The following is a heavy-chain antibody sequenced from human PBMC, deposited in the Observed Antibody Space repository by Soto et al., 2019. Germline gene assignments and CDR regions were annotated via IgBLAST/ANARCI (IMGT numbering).Heavy chain of an antibody. D-gene: IGHD6-19*01. CDR1: GFTFSSSA. V-gene: IGHV3-23*01. J-gene: IGHJ5*02. CDR2: IRGTNGNT. Sequence: EVQLLASGGGLVQPGGSLRLSCAASGFTFSSSAMSWVRQAPGKGLEWVTAIRGTNGNTHYADPVKGRLTISRDNSKNTLYLQVNVLRAEDTAVYSGAKWTVGPIVTSGWGNWLDLWGQGTLVIVSS. CDR3: AKWTVGPIVTSGWGNWLDL.